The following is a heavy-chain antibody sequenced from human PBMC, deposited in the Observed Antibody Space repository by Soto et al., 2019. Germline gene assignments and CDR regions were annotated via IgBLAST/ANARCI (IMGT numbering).Heavy chain of an antibody. CDR3: ARGSGSYYNGEYYFDY. Sequence: PSETLSLTCAVSSGSISSSNWWSWVRQPPGKGLEWIGEIYHSGSTNYNPSLKSRVTISVDKSKNQFSLKLSSVTAADTAVYYCARGSGSYYNGEYYFDYWGQGTLVTVSS. CDR2: IYHSGST. J-gene: IGHJ4*02. CDR1: SGSISSSNW. V-gene: IGHV4-4*02. D-gene: IGHD3-10*01.